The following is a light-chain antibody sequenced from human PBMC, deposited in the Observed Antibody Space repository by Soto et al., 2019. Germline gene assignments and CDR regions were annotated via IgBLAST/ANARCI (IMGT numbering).Light chain of an antibody. CDR3: CSYAGSYTYV. V-gene: IGLV2-11*01. J-gene: IGLJ1*01. Sequence: QSVLTQPRSVSGSPGQSGTISCTGTSCDVGGYNYVSWYQQHPGKAPKLMIYDVSKRPSGVPDRFSGSKSGNTASLTISGLQAEDEADYYCCSYAGSYTYVFGTGTKVTVL. CDR1: SCDVGGYNY. CDR2: DVS.